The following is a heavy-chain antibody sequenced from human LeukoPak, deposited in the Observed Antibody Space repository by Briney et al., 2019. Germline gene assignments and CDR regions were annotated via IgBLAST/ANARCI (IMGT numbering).Heavy chain of an antibody. V-gene: IGHV4-39*07. CDR3: ARDLTGYFDWLRPIYYYYYMDV. Sequence: PSETLSLTCTVSGGSISSSSYYWGWIRQPPGKGLEWIGSIYYSGSTYYNPSLKSRVTISVDTSKNQFSLKLSSVTAADTAVYYWARDLTGYFDWLRPIYYYYYMDVWGKGTTVTVSS. J-gene: IGHJ6*03. CDR1: GGSISSSSYY. CDR2: IYYSGST. D-gene: IGHD3-9*01.